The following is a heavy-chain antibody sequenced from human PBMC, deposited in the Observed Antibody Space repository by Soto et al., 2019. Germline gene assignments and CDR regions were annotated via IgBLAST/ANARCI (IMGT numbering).Heavy chain of an antibody. CDR1: GFTFSSYA. Sequence: GGSLRLSCAPSGFTFSSYAMHWVRQGPGKGLEYVSAISSNGGSTYYANSVKGRFTISRDNSKNTLYLQMGSLRAEDMAVYYCARDPYGSGSFNNWFDPWGQGT. V-gene: IGHV3-64*01. CDR2: ISSNGGST. J-gene: IGHJ5*02. CDR3: ARDPYGSGSFNNWFDP. D-gene: IGHD3-10*01.